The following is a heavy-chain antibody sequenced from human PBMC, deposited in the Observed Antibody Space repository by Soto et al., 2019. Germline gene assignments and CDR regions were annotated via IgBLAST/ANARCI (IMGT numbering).Heavy chain of an antibody. CDR2: IWYDGSNK. J-gene: IGHJ4*02. CDR3: ARDRTKAGFDY. V-gene: IGHV3-33*01. CDR1: GFTFSSYG. Sequence: QVQLVESGGGVVQPGRSLRLSCAASGFTFSSYGMHWVRQAPGKGLEWVAVIWYDGSNKYYADSVKGRFTISRDNSKNTLYLQMNRLRAEDTAVYYCARDRTKAGFDYWGQGTLVTVSS.